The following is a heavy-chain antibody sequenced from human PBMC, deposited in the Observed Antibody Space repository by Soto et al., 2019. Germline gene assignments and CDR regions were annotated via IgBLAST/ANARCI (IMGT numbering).Heavy chain of an antibody. CDR1: GGSISSGVYS. V-gene: IGHV4-30-2*01. J-gene: IGHJ5*02. D-gene: IGHD3-22*01. CDR3: ARCCYYDSSGYYYPNWFDP. CDR2: IYHSGNT. Sequence: SETLSLTCAVSGGSISSGVYSWSWVRQPPGKGLEWIGYIYHSGNTYYNPSLKSRVTISVGRSKNQFSLKLSSVTAADTAVYYCARCCYYDSSGYYYPNWFDPWGQGTLVTVSS.